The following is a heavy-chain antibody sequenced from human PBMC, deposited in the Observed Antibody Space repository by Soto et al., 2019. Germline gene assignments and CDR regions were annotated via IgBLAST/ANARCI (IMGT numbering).Heavy chain of an antibody. CDR2: IYYSGST. Sequence: TVVDGNIGDLSVYWVIIQKPPGKGLEWIGSIYYSGSTYYNPSLKSRFTISRDNAKNSLYLQMNSLRDEDTAVYYCSRTRLQTFDQYGECVYWGQGTLVPV. CDR1: DGNIGDLSVY. J-gene: IGHJ4*02. V-gene: IGHV4-39*01. D-gene: IGHD4-4*01. CDR3: SRTRLQTFDQYGECVY.